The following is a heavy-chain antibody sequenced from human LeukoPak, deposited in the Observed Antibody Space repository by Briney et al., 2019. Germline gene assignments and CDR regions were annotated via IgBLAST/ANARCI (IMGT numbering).Heavy chain of an antibody. J-gene: IGHJ4*02. CDR1: GFSVSSNY. V-gene: IGHV3-53*01. Sequence: GGSLRLSCGASGFSVSSNYMSWVRQAPGKGLEWVSVIYSGGNTYYADSVKGRFTISRDNSKNTLYLQMNSLRAEDTAVYYCARDRGPIDYWGQGTLVTVSS. CDR3: ARDRGPIDY. CDR2: IYSGGNT. D-gene: IGHD3-10*01.